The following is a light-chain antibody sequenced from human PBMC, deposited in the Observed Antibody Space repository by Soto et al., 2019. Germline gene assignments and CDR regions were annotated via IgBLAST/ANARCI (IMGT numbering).Light chain of an antibody. J-gene: IGKJ3*01. CDR3: QQYGTSPLFT. V-gene: IGKV3-20*01. CDR1: QRVSSSY. CDR2: GAY. Sequence: EMVVTQSPGTPSLSPGDRASLSCRASQRVSSSYLAWYHQKPGQAPRLLLYGAYSRDTDIPDRVRGSGSGTDLTLSLISLEPEAFAVYYWQQYGTSPLFTFGPGTNVDSK.